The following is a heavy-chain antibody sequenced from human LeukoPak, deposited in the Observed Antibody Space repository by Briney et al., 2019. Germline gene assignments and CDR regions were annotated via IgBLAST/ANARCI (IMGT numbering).Heavy chain of an antibody. D-gene: IGHD4-23*01. V-gene: IGHV3-73*01. CDR2: IRSKANSYAT. J-gene: IGHJ3*02. Sequence: GGSLRLSCAASGFTFSGPAMHWVRQASGKGLEWVGRIRSKANSYATAYAASVKGRFTISRDDSKNTAYLQMNSLKTEDTAVYYCTSSGDVTPEAFDIWGQGTMVTVSS. CDR1: GFTFSGPA. CDR3: TSSGDVTPEAFDI.